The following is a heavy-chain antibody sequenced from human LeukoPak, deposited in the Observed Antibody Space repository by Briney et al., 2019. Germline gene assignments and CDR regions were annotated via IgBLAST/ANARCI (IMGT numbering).Heavy chain of an antibody. V-gene: IGHV4-39*07. J-gene: IGHJ4*02. CDR1: GGSISSSSYY. D-gene: IGHD4-23*01. CDR2: IYYSGST. CDR3: ARRAKGYGGNPGDY. Sequence: SETLSLTCTVSGGSISSSSYYWGWIRQPPGKGLEWIGSIYYSGSTYYNPSLKSRVTISVDTSKNQFSLKLSSVTAADTAVYYCARRAKGYGGNPGDYWGQGTLVTVSS.